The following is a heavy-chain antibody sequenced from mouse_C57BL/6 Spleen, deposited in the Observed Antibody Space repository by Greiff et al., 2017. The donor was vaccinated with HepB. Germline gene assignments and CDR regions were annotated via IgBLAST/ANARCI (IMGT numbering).Heavy chain of an antibody. CDR3: ARAGYGSNYAMDY. CDR1: GFTFSSYA. CDR2: ISDGGSYT. J-gene: IGHJ4*01. Sequence: EVMFVESGGGLVKPGGSLKLSCAASGFTFSSYAMSWVRQTPEKRLEWVATISDGGSYTYYPDNVKGRFTISRDNAKNNLYLQMSHLKSEDTAMYYCARAGYGSNYAMDYWGQGTSVTVSS. D-gene: IGHD1-1*01. V-gene: IGHV5-4*03.